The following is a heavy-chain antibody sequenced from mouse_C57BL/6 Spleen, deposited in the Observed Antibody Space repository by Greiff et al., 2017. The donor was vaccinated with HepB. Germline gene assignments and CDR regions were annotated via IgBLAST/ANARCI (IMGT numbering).Heavy chain of an antibody. CDR3: ARSGLPLDY. V-gene: IGHV1-55*01. CDR2: IYPGSGST. J-gene: IGHJ4*01. D-gene: IGHD5-5*01. CDR1: GYTFTSYW. Sequence: VQLQESGAELVKPGASVKMSCKASGYTFTSYWITWVKQRPGQGLEWIGDIYPGSGSTNYNEKFKSKATLTVDTSSSTAYMQLSSLTSEDSAVYYCARSGLPLDYWGQGTSVTVSS.